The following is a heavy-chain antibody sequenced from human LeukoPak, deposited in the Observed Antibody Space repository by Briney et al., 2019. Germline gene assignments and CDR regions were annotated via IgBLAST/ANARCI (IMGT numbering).Heavy chain of an antibody. CDR1: GYTFTAYY. D-gene: IGHD3-10*01. J-gene: IGHJ4*02. V-gene: IGHV1-2*02. Sequence: GASVNASCKASGYTFTAYYMHWVTQAPGQGLEGMGWINPNSGGTNYAQKLQGRVTMTTDTSTSASYMELRSLRSDDTAVYYCARDFPGFGAMVRGYFDYWGQGTLVTVSS. CDR3: ARDFPGFGAMVRGYFDY. CDR2: INPNSGGT.